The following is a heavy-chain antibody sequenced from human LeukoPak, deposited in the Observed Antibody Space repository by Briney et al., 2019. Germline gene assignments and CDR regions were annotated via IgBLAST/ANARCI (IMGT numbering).Heavy chain of an antibody. D-gene: IGHD4-17*01. J-gene: IGHJ5*02. CDR3: ARASYGDYWFDP. CDR2: IYYSGST. V-gene: IGHV4-30-4*01. CDR1: GGSISSGDYY. Sequence: SQTLSLTCTVSGGSISSGDYYRSWIRQPPGKGLEWIGYIYYSGSTYYNPSLKSRVTISVDTSKNQFSLKLSSVTAADTAVYYCARASYGDYWFDPWGQGTLVTVSS.